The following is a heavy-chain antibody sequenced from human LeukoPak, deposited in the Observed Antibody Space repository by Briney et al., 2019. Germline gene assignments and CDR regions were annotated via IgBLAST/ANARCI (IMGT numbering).Heavy chain of an antibody. CDR1: GFTVSSNY. CDR3: AREDYDFWSGYYSDY. J-gene: IGHJ4*02. Sequence: GGPLRLSCAASGFTVSSNYMSWVRQAPGKGLEWVSVIYSGGSTYYADSVKGRFTISRDNSKNTLYLQMNSLRAEDTAVYYCAREDYDFWSGYYSDYWGQGTLVTVSS. D-gene: IGHD3-3*01. V-gene: IGHV3-53*01. CDR2: IYSGGST.